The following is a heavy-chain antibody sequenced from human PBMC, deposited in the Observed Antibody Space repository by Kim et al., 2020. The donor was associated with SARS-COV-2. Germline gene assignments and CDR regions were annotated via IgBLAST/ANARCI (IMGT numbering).Heavy chain of an antibody. D-gene: IGHD6-13*01. CDR1: GYTFTSYA. CDR2: INTNTGNP. CDR3: ARGKQQRHVQHYYYGMDV. J-gene: IGHJ6*02. Sequence: ASVKVSCKASGYTFTSYAMNWVRQAPGQGLEWMGWINTNTGNPTYAQGFTGRFVFSLDTSVSTAYLQICSLKAEDTAVYYCARGKQQRHVQHYYYGMDVWGQGTTVTVSS. V-gene: IGHV7-4-1*01.